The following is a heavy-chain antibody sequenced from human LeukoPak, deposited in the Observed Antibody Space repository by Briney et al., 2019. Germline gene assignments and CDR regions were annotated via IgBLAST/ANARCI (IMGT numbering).Heavy chain of an antibody. CDR2: ISSGSSYI. CDR1: GFTFSSSS. J-gene: IGHJ4*02. D-gene: IGHD7-27*01. CDR3: ASGDLTGRETY. V-gene: IGHV3-21*01. Sequence: PGGSLRLSCVVSGFTFSSSSMNWVRQAPGKGLEWVSSISSGSSYIYYGDSVKGRFTISRDNAKNSLYLQMTSLRAEDTAVYYCASGDLTGRETYWGQGTPVTVSS.